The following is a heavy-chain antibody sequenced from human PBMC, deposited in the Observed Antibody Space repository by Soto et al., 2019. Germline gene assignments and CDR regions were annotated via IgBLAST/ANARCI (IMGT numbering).Heavy chain of an antibody. CDR2: IPQDGVDG. D-gene: IGHD2-21*02. V-gene: IGHV3-7*03. Sequence: GGSLRLSCEVSGFTFSMYSMSWVRQTPGKGLEWVAKIPQDGVDGHYADSVKGRFTISRDNGKNSLYLQMNNLRAEDTAVYYCARDHLILPAHDFFYGSDVWGRGATVTSP. CDR3: ARDHLILPAHDFFYGSDV. J-gene: IGHJ6*02. CDR1: GFTFSMYS.